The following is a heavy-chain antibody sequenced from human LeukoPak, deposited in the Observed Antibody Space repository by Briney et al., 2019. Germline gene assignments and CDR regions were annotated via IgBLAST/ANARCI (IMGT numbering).Heavy chain of an antibody. Sequence: PSETLSLTCTVSGGSISSYYWSWIQQPPGKGLEWIGYIYYSGSTNYNPSLKSRVTISVDTSKNQFSLKLSSVTAADTAVYYCARYPAYSNYVYFDLWGRGTLVTVSS. CDR1: GGSISSYY. CDR3: ARYPAYSNYVYFDL. CDR2: IYYSGST. J-gene: IGHJ2*01. D-gene: IGHD4-11*01. V-gene: IGHV4-59*01.